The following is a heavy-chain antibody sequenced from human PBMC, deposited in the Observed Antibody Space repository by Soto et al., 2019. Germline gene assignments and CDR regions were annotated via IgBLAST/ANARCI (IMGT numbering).Heavy chain of an antibody. D-gene: IGHD6-19*01. J-gene: IGHJ3*01. CDR2: ISGSGGVT. CDR3: AKIHSGSSEDAFDV. V-gene: IGHV3-23*01. Sequence: EVQLLESGGGLVQPGGSQRLSCAASGFTFSSYAMSWVRQGPGKGLAWVTLISGSGGVTDYADSVKGRFTVSRDNSKNTMYLELNSLTAGDTAIYYCAKIHSGSSEDAFDVWGQGTVVTVSS. CDR1: GFTFSSYA.